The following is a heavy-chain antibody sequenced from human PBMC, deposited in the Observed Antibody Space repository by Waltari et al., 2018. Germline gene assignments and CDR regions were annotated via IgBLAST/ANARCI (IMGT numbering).Heavy chain of an antibody. CDR3: ARVLPPTH. CDR2: ISSSGSTI. J-gene: IGHJ4*02. V-gene: IGHV3-48*03. CDR1: GFTLRSYE. Sequence: VRLVESGGGWVRLGGSVSLSGAASGFTLRSYELNWVRQAPGKGLEWVSYISSSGSTIYYADSVKGRFTISRDNAKNSLYLQMNSLRAEDTAVYYCARVLPPTHWGQGTLVTVSS.